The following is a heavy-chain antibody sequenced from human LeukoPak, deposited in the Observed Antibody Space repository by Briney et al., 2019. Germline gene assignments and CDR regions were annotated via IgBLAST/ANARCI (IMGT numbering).Heavy chain of an antibody. CDR1: GYTFTSYY. CDR3: ASGDLGTGTFDY. J-gene: IGHJ4*02. CDR2: INPSGGST. V-gene: IGHV1-46*01. D-gene: IGHD1/OR15-1a*01. Sequence: GRSVSVSCKASGYTFTSYYMHWVRQAPGQGLEWMGIINPSGGSTSYAQRFQGRVTMTRDTCTSTVYMELSSLRSEDTAVYYCASGDLGTGTFDYWGQGTL.